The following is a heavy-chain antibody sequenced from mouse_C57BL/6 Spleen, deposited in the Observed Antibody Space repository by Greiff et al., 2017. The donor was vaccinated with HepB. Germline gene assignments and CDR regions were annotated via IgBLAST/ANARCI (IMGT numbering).Heavy chain of an antibody. CDR1: GYTFTSYW. CDR2: IYPGSGST. Sequence: VQLQQPGAELVKPGASVKMSCKASGYTFTSYWITWVKQRPGQGLEWIGDIYPGSGSTNYNEKFKSKATLTVDTSSSTAYMQLSSLTSEDSAVYYCANGAYGSSYPFDYWGQGTTLTVSS. D-gene: IGHD1-1*01. CDR3: ANGAYGSSYPFDY. V-gene: IGHV1-55*01. J-gene: IGHJ2*01.